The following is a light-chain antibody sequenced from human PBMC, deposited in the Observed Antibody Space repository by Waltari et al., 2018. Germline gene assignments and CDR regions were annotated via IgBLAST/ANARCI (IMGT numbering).Light chain of an antibody. J-gene: IGKJ4*01. CDR1: QSVSSNY. V-gene: IGKV3-20*01. CDR2: DAS. CDR3: HQYGSSPLT. Sequence: EIVLTQSPGPLSLSPGERASLPCRDSQSVSSNYLAWYQQKPGQAPRLLIYDASNGATVIPDRCSGSGSGTDFTLTISRLEPEDVAVYYCHQYGSSPLTFGGGTKVEIK.